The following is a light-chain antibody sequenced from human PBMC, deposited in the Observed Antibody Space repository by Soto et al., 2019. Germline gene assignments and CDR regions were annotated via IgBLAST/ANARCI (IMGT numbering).Light chain of an antibody. J-gene: IGKJ2*01. CDR3: QQYGTSPPVYA. V-gene: IGKV3-20*01. CDR2: GAS. CDR1: QSVSNTY. Sequence: EIVLTQSPGTLSLSPGERATLSCRTRQSVSNTYSAWYQQKPDQAPRLLIYGASSRATGIPDRFSGGGSGIDFSLSVSRLEPEVFAVYYCQQYGTSPPVYAFGHGTKLEIK.